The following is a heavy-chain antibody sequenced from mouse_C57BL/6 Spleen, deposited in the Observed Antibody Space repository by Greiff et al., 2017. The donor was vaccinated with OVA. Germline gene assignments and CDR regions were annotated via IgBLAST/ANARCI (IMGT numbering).Heavy chain of an antibody. D-gene: IGHD2-3*01. J-gene: IGHJ3*01. CDR3: ARSDGYYVAWFAY. Sequence: QVQLQQSGAELVRPGTSVKVSCKASGYAFTNYLIEWVKQRPGQGLEWIGVINPGSGGTNYNEKFKGQSTLTADKSSSTAYLQLSSLTSEDSAVYFCARSDGYYVAWFAYWGQGTLVTVSA. CDR1: GYAFTNYL. V-gene: IGHV1-54*01. CDR2: INPGSGGT.